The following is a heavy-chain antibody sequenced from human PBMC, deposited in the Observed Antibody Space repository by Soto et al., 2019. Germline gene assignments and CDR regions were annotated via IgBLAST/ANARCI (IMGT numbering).Heavy chain of an antibody. CDR1: GYSISSGYY. CDR2: IYHSGST. V-gene: IGHV4-38-2*01. CDR3: GRSAHIAVVPYSFDY. D-gene: IGHD2-2*01. J-gene: IGHJ4*02. Sequence: PSETLSLTCAASGYSISSGYYWCCIRPPPGKGLEWIGSIYHSGSTYYNPSLKSRVTISVDTSKNQFSLKLSSVTAADTAVYYCGRSAHIAVVPYSFDYWGQGTLVTVSS.